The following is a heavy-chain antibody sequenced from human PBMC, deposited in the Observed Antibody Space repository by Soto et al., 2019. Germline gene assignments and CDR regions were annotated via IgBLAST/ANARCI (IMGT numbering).Heavy chain of an antibody. J-gene: IGHJ3*02. V-gene: IGHV1-69*02. Sequence: QVQLVQSGAEVKKPGSSVKVSCKASGGTFSSYTISWVRQAPGQGLEWMGRIIPILGIANYAQKFQGRVTITADKSXXTXYXXLSSLRSEDTAVYYCARRRGIGYCSSTSCPDAFDIWGQGTMVTVSS. CDR3: ARRRGIGYCSSTSCPDAFDI. CDR1: GGTFSSYT. CDR2: IIPILGIA. D-gene: IGHD2-2*03.